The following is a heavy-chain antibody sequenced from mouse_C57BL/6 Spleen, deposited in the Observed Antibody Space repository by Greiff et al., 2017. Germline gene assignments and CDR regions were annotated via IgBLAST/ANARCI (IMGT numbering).Heavy chain of an antibody. CDR1: GYSITSGYY. CDR2: ISYDGSN. CDR3: ARDEDSSGYY. D-gene: IGHD3-2*02. V-gene: IGHV3-6*01. J-gene: IGHJ3*01. Sequence: EVKLMESGPGLVKPSQSLSLTCSVTGYSITSGYYWNWIRQFPGNKLEWMGYISYDGSNNYNPSLKNRISITRDTSKNQFFLKLNSVTTEDTATYYCARDEDSSGYYWGQGTLVTVSA.